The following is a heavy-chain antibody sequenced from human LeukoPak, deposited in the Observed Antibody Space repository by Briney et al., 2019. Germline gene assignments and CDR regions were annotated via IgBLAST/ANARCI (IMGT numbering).Heavy chain of an antibody. CDR3: GRQGYTASHYFLDF. CDR1: SGSINSYY. V-gene: IGHV4-4*07. D-gene: IGHD2-2*02. J-gene: IGHJ4*02. CDR2: IYTTGAT. Sequence: SETLSLTCTVSSGSINSYYWGWVRQPPGKGLEWIGRIYTTGATQYNPSLKSRLTMSIDTSTRQFSLNLRSVTAADTAVYYCGRQGYTASHYFLDFWSQGTLVAVS.